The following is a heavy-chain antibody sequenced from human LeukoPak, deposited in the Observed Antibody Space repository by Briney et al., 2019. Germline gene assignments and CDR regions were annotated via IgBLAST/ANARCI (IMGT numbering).Heavy chain of an antibody. CDR2: INNNGGST. V-gene: IGHV3-23*05. CDR1: GFTFSSYA. J-gene: IGHJ4*02. CDR3: AKPHTPYCSGATCYLFDF. Sequence: HTGGSLRLSCAASGFTFSSYAMSWVRQAPGMGLEWASHINNNGGSTSYADSVKGRFTISRDNSKNTLYVQLNSLRAEDTAVYYCAKPHTPYCSGATCYLFDFWGQGTLVTVSS. D-gene: IGHD2-15*01.